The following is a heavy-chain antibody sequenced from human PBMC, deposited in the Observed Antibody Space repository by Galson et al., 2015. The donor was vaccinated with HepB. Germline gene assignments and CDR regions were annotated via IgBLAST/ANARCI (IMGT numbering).Heavy chain of an antibody. J-gene: IGHJ6*02. Sequence: QSGAEVKKPGESLRISCKGSGYSFTSYWISWVRQMPGKGLEWMGRIDPSDSYTNYSPSFQGHVTISADKSISTAYLQWSSLKASDTAMYYCARQSRYSSGWDYYYGMDVWGQGTTVTVSS. CDR3: ARQSRYSSGWDYYYGMDV. V-gene: IGHV5-10-1*01. CDR2: IDPSDSYT. D-gene: IGHD6-19*01. CDR1: GYSFTSYW.